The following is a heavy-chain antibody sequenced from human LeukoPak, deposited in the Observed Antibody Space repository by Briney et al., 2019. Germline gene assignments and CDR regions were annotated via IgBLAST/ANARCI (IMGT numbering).Heavy chain of an antibody. J-gene: IGHJ4*02. V-gene: IGHV3-7*01. CDR3: ARGSANRYHLYIDF. Sequence: PGGSLRLSCAASGFTFSSYWMSWVRQAPGKGLEWVASIKQDGSEKYYVDPVKGRFTISRDNSKNSLYLQMSSLRAEDTAVYICARGSANRYHLYIDFWGQGTLVTVSS. CDR1: GFTFSSYW. D-gene: IGHD3-16*02. CDR2: IKQDGSEK.